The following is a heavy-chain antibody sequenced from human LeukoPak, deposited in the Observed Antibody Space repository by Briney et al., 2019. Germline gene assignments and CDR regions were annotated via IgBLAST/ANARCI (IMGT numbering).Heavy chain of an antibody. CDR1: GFTFSSYG. D-gene: IGHD6-13*01. Sequence: GGSLRLSCAASGFTFSSYGMHWVRQAPGKGLEWVAVISYDGSSKFYADSVKGRFTISGDNSKNTLYLQMNSLRAEDTAVYYCARDRSSSWTFDYWGQGTLVTVSS. J-gene: IGHJ4*02. CDR2: ISYDGSSK. CDR3: ARDRSSSWTFDY. V-gene: IGHV3-30*03.